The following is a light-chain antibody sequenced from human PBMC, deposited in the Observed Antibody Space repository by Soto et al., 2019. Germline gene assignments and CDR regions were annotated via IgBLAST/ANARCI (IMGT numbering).Light chain of an antibody. CDR1: RGHSNYA. CDR2: IGSDGSL. V-gene: IGLV4-69*02. J-gene: IGLJ3*02. Sequence: QPVLTQSPSASASLGASVKLTCTLSRGHSNYAIAWHQQQPEKGPRYLMRIGSDGSLIKGDGIPDRFSGSSSGAERYLTISNLQSEDEADYYCQTWGTGWVFGGGTKVTVL. CDR3: QTWGTGWV.